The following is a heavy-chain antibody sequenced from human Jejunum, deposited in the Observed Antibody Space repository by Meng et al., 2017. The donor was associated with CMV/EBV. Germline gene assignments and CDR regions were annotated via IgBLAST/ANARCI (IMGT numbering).Heavy chain of an antibody. Sequence: GDTFIKYRWWWVRQARVHRLEWMGWVKAGKGNRKYSQKFQDRVTSTRDTYATTAYRAWSGRRAEDTAVYYCARERTGDSSSYPPFAYWGQGTLVTVSS. D-gene: IGHD2-2*01. CDR3: ARERTGDSSSYPPFAY. CDR1: GDTFIKYR. V-gene: IGHV1-3*01. J-gene: IGHJ4*02. CDR2: VKAGKGNR.